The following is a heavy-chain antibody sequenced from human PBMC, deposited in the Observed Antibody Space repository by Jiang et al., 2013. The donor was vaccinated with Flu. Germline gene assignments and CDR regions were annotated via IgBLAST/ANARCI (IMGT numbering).Heavy chain of an antibody. CDR2: ISSSSSYI. CDR1: GFTFSSYS. Sequence: VQLLESGGGLVKPGGSLRLSCAASGFTFSSYSMNWVRQAPGKGLEWVSSISSSSSYIYYADSVKGRFTISRDNAKNSLYLQMNSLRAEDTAVYYCARDGYYYDSSGHFDYWGQGTLVTVSS. V-gene: IGHV3-21*01. J-gene: IGHJ4*02. D-gene: IGHD3-22*01. CDR3: ARDGYYYDSSGHFDY.